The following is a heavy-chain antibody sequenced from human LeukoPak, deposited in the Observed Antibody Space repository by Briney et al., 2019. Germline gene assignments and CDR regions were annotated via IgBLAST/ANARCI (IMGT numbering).Heavy chain of an antibody. V-gene: IGHV4-34*01. D-gene: IGHD3-16*02. CDR1: GGSFSGYY. Sequence: PSETLSLTCAVYGGSFSGYYWSWIRQPPGKGLEWIGEINHSGSTNYNPSLKIRVTISVDTSKNQFSLKLSSVTAADTAVYYCARVSSVITFGGVIVTHFDYWGQGTLVTVSS. CDR3: ARVSSVITFGGVIVTHFDY. CDR2: INHSGST. J-gene: IGHJ4*02.